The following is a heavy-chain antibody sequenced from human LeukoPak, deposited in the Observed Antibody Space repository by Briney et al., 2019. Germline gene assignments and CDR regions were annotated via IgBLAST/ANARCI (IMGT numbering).Heavy chain of an antibody. D-gene: IGHD3-10*01. Sequence: SETLSLTCAVYGGSFSGYYWSWIRQPPGKGLEWIGEINHSGSTNYNPSLKSRVTISVDTSKNQFSLKLSSVTAADTAVYYCAVQRTYYYGSDSPTEFDPWGQGTLVTVSS. J-gene: IGHJ5*02. CDR1: GGSFSGYY. CDR3: AVQRTYYYGSDSPTEFDP. V-gene: IGHV4-34*01. CDR2: INHSGST.